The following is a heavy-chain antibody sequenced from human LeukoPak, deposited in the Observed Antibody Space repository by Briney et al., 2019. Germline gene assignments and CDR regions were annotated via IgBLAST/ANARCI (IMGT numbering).Heavy chain of an antibody. J-gene: IGHJ4*02. D-gene: IGHD2-15*01. V-gene: IGHV3-74*01. CDR2: INSDGSST. CDR3: ARILSKDYFDS. CDR1: GFTFSGYW. Sequence: PGGSLRLSCAASGFTFSGYWMYWLRQAPGKGLVWVSRINSDGSSTKYADSVKGRFTISRDNAASTLYLQMNSLRVEDTAFYYCARILSKDYFDSWGQGALVTVSS.